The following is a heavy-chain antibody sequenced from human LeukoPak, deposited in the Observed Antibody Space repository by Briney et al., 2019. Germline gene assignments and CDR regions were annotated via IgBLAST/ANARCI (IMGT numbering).Heavy chain of an antibody. D-gene: IGHD3-22*01. V-gene: IGHV3-23*01. Sequence: TGGSLRLSCAASGFTFSSYAMSWVRQAPGKGLEWVSAISGSGGSTYYADSVKGRFTISRDNSKTTLYLQMNSLRAEDTAVYYCANQIERTMIVVVKGGFDYWGQGTLVTVSS. CDR3: ANQIERTMIVVVKGGFDY. CDR2: ISGSGGST. J-gene: IGHJ4*02. CDR1: GFTFSSYA.